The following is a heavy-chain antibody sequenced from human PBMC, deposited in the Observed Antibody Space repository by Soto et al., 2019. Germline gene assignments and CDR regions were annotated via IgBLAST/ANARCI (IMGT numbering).Heavy chain of an antibody. D-gene: IGHD2-8*01. V-gene: IGHV1-2*04. CDR1: GYSFTDYH. CDR3: ARGDSTDWSNGVSSFVYNHDMYV. Sequence: AAVKCSFKASGYSFTDYHIHWVRQAPGQGLDWLGRINPKSGGTSTAQKFQGWVTMTTDTSISTASMELTRLTSDDTAIYYCARGDSTDWSNGVSSFVYNHDMYVWVK. J-gene: IGHJ6*04. CDR2: INPKSGGT.